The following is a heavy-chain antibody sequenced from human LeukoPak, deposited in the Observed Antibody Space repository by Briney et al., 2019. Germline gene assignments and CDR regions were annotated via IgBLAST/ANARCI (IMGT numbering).Heavy chain of an antibody. CDR2: IKQDGSEK. J-gene: IGHJ4*02. CDR1: GFTFSSYW. D-gene: IGHD5-18*01. Sequence: TGGSLRLSCAASGFTFSSYWMSWVRQAPGKGLEWVANIKQDGSEKYYVDSVKGRFTISRDNAKNSLYLEMNSLRAEDTAVYYCARGDPGGIQLWLRAGGGYYFDYWGQGTLVTVSS. V-gene: IGHV3-7*01. CDR3: ARGDPGGIQLWLRAGGGYYFDY.